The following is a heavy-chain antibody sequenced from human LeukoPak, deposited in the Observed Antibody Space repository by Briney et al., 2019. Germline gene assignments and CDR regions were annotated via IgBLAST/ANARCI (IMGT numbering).Heavy chain of an antibody. Sequence: ASVKVSCKASGYTFTSYYMHWVRQAPGQGLEWMGIINPSGGSTSYAQKFQGRVTMTRDMSTSTVYMELSSLRSEDTAVYYCARALFRWEYSYGPNAFDYWGQGTLVTVSS. CDR1: GYTFTSYY. V-gene: IGHV1-46*01. CDR2: INPSGGST. D-gene: IGHD5-18*01. J-gene: IGHJ4*02. CDR3: ARALFRWEYSYGPNAFDY.